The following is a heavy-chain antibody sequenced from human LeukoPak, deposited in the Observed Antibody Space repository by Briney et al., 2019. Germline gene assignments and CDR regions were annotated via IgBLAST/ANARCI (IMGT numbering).Heavy chain of an antibody. CDR3: ARDTESYYFDY. CDR1: GGTFSSYA. V-gene: IGHV1-69*04. Sequence: GASVKVSCKASGGTFSSYAISWVRQAPGQGLEWMGRINPILGIANYAQKFQGRVTITADKSTSTAYMELSSLRSEDTAVYYCARDTESYYFDYWGQGTLVTVSS. D-gene: IGHD3-10*01. CDR2: INPILGIA. J-gene: IGHJ4*02.